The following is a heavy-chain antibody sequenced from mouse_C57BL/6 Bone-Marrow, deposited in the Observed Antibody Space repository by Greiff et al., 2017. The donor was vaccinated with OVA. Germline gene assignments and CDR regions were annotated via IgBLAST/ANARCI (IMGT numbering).Heavy chain of an antibody. V-gene: IGHV5-9-1*02. CDR2: ISSGGDYI. CDR3: TRFYYYGSSYGYWYFDV. J-gene: IGHJ1*03. CDR1: GFTFSSYA. Sequence: EVHLVESGEGLVKPGGSLKLSCAASGFTFSSYAMSWVRQTPEKRLEWVAYISSGGDYIYYADTVKGRFTISRDNARNTLYLQMSSLKSEDTAMYYCTRFYYYGSSYGYWYFDVWGTGTTVTVSS. D-gene: IGHD1-1*01.